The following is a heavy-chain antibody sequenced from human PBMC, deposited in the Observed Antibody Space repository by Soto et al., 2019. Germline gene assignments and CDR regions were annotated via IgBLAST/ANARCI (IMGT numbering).Heavy chain of an antibody. CDR1: GFTFRGYW. CDR3: ARDFGHGYYLDY. J-gene: IGHJ4*02. D-gene: IGHD3-3*01. Sequence: EVQLVESGGGLIQPGGSLRLSCAASGFTFRGYWMHWVRQVPGKGLEWVLRINGDGSVTQCADSVKGRFTVSRDNVNNTLHLQMDSLRDEDTAVYFCARDFGHGYYLDYWGRGTLVTVSS. V-gene: IGHV3-74*03. CDR2: INGDGSVT.